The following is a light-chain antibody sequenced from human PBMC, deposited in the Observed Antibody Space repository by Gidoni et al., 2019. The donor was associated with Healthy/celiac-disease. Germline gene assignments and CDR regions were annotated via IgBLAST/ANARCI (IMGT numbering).Light chain of an antibody. CDR3: CSDAGSYTRV. CDR2: DVS. V-gene: IGLV2-11*01. Sequence: QSALTPPRSVSGSPGQSVTISCTGTSSAVGGYNYVSWYQQHPGQAPKLMIYDVSKRPSGVPDRFSGSKSGNTASLTISGLQAEDEADYYCCSDAGSYTRVFGGGTKLTVL. CDR1: SSAVGGYNY. J-gene: IGLJ3*02.